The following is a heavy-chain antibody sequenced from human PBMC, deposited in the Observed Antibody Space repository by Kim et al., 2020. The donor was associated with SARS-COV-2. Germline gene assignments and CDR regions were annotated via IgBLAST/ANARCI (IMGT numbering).Heavy chain of an antibody. CDR3: AALKID. V-gene: IGHV3-74*03. Sequence: NSDGSVATYADSVKGRFTSTRDNARNTLDLQMNRLGAEDTAVYYCAALKIDWGQGTLVTVSS. J-gene: IGHJ4*02. CDR2: NSDGSVA. D-gene: IGHD2-21*01.